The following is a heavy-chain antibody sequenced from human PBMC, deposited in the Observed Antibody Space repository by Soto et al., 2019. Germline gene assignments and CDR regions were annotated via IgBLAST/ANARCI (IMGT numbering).Heavy chain of an antibody. J-gene: IGHJ3*02. CDR3: ERWIPFLGLDRDAIDI. CDR1: GGTVSSGSYY. Sequence: PSETLSLTCTVSGGTVSSGSYYWSWIRQPPGKGLEWIGYIYYSGSTNYNPSLKSRVTISVETSKNQFSLKLSSVTAADTAVYYCERWIPFLGLDRDAIDIWCQGIMVTVS. CDR2: IYYSGST. V-gene: IGHV4-61*01. D-gene: IGHD3-3*01.